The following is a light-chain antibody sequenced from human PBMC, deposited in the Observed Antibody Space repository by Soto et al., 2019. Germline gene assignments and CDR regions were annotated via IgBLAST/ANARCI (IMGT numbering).Light chain of an antibody. V-gene: IGLV1-51*01. CDR1: TSNIGNNY. J-gene: IGLJ3*02. CDR3: GTWDALLSSVV. CDR2: DNS. Sequence: QSVLTQPPSVAAAPGHQVTISCSGNTSNIGNNYVSWYQVLPGTTPKLVIFDNSQRPSGIPDRFSGSKSGTSATLGVAGLQTGDEADYYCGTWDALLSSVVFGGGTKLTVL.